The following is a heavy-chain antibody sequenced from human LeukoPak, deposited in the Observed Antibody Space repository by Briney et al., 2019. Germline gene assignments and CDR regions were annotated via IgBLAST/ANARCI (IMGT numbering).Heavy chain of an antibody. J-gene: IGHJ4*02. CDR3: ARQRRFGNFDY. Sequence: SETLSLTCAVYGGSFSGYYWSWIRQPPGKGLEWIGEINHSGSTNYNPSLKSRVTISADTSKNQFSLKLSSVTAADTAVYYCARQRRFGNFDYWGQGTLVTVSS. V-gene: IGHV4-34*01. CDR2: INHSGST. D-gene: IGHD3-16*01. CDR1: GGSFSGYY.